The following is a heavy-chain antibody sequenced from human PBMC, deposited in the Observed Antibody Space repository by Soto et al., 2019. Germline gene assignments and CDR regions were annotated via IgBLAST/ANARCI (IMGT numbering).Heavy chain of an antibody. CDR1: GFTFDDYA. CDR3: AKDISSVRSYYFDY. Sequence: EVQLVESGGGLVQPGRSLRLSCAAYGFTFDDYAMHWVRQAPGKGLEWVSGISWNSGSIGYADSVKGRFTISRDNAKNSLYLQMNSLRAEDTALYFCAKDISSVRSYYFDYWGQGTLVTVSS. D-gene: IGHD3-3*01. J-gene: IGHJ4*02. V-gene: IGHV3-9*01. CDR2: ISWNSGSI.